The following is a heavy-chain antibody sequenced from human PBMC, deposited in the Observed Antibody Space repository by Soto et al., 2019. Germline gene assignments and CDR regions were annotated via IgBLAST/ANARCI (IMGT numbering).Heavy chain of an antibody. CDR1: GFSLSTRVMC. J-gene: IGHJ3*01. CDR2: IDWDNGK. D-gene: IGHD2-21*02. CDR3: ARWTADGAFDF. V-gene: IGHV2-70*01. Sequence: TLELTCTFSGFSLSTRVMCLVWFRQPPGKALEWLALIDWDNGKYYSNSLRTRLTISKDTSENQVVLTLTNMDPLDTATYYCARWTADGAFDFWGQGTLVTVSS.